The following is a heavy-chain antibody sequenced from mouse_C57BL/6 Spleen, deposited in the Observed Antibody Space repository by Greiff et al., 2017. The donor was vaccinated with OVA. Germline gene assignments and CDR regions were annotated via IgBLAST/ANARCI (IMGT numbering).Heavy chain of an antibody. CDR1: GYSFTGYY. Sequence: EVQLQQSGPELVKPGASVKISCKASGYSFTGYYMNWVKQSPEKSLEWIGEINPSTGGTTYNQKFKAKATLTVDKSSSTAYMQLKSLTSEDSAVYYCARSGYYGSSYWYFDVSGTGTTVTVSS. V-gene: IGHV1-42*01. CDR3: ARSGYYGSSYWYFDV. CDR2: INPSTGGT. D-gene: IGHD1-1*01. J-gene: IGHJ1*03.